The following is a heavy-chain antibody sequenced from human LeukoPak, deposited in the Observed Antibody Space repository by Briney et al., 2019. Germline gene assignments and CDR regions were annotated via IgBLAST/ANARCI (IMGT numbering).Heavy chain of an antibody. D-gene: IGHD1-1*01. Sequence: SETLSLTCAVYVGSFSGYHWNWIRQPPGKGPEWIGEVNESGGTNINPSLRSRVILSVDTSMNQFSLKLISVTAADTGVYYCARDWNRYAYWGQGTLVTVPS. CDR1: VGSFSGYH. J-gene: IGHJ4*02. CDR2: VNESGGT. V-gene: IGHV4-34*01. CDR3: ARDWNRYAY.